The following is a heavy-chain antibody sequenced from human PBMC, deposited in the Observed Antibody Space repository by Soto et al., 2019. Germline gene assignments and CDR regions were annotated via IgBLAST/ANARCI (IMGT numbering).Heavy chain of an antibody. D-gene: IGHD3-22*01. V-gene: IGHV4-59*01. CDR2: IYYSDSI. CDR3: ARAYYDTSGYSLDP. Sequence: SETLSLTCDVSGGSITSTNWWTWSRQPPGKGLEWIGYIYYSDSINYNPSLKSRVIISDDTSKNQFSLRLSSVTAADTAVYYCARAYYDTSGYSLDPWGQGILVTVSS. CDR1: GGSITSTNW. J-gene: IGHJ5*02.